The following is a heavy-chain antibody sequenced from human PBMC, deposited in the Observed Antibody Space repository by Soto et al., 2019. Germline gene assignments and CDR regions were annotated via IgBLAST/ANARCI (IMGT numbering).Heavy chain of an antibody. V-gene: IGHV3-15*01. CDR3: TTDESRDGYTSY. Sequence: GGDLRLSCAASGFTFRNAWISWVRQAPGKGLEWVGRIKIKTDGGTTDYAAPVKGRFTISRDDSKNTLYLQMNSLKTEDTAVYYCTTDESRDGYTSYWGQGTLVTVSS. CDR1: GFTFRNAW. J-gene: IGHJ4*02. D-gene: IGHD5-12*01. CDR2: IKIKTDGGTT.